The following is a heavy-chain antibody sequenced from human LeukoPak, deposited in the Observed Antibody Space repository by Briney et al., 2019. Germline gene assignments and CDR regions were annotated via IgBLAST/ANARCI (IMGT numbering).Heavy chain of an antibody. CDR1: GGSVSRGSYY. V-gene: IGHV4-61*01. D-gene: IGHD1-7*01. CDR2: IFYSGRT. Sequence: SETPSLTCTVSGGSVSRGSYYWSWIRQPPGKGLERIGYIFYSGRTNYNPSLKSRVTISVDTSKNQFSLKLSSVTAADTAVYYCARERTNDGFDIWGQGTMVIVSS. J-gene: IGHJ3*02. CDR3: ARERTNDGFDI.